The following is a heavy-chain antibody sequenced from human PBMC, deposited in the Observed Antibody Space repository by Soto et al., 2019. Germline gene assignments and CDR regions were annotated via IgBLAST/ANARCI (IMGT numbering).Heavy chain of an antibody. CDR1: GGCVNSYY. Sequence: SDTMSLTSTASGGCVNSYYWSWLRQTPGKGLEWIGYIYYSGSTNYNPSLKSRVTISVDTSKNQFSLKLSSVTAADTAVYYCARLAARTYYYYGMDVSGQGTTGTVSS. CDR3: ARLAARTYYYYGMDV. D-gene: IGHD6-6*01. J-gene: IGHJ6*02. CDR2: IYYSGST. V-gene: IGHV4-59*02.